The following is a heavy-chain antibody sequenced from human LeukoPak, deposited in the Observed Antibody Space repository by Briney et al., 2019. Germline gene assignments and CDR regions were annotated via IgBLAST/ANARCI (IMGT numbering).Heavy chain of an antibody. CDR2: IHYSGNT. J-gene: IGHJ4*02. V-gene: IGHV4-39*01. D-gene: IGHD6-19*01. CDR1: GGSISSRSYS. CDR3: ASPAGSGWYYFDY. Sequence: SETLSLTCTVSGGSISSRSYSWGWIRQPPGKGLDWIGSIHYSGNTYYNPSLKSRVTISVDTSKNQLSLKLSSVTAADTAVYYCASPAGSGWYYFDYWGQGTLVTVSP.